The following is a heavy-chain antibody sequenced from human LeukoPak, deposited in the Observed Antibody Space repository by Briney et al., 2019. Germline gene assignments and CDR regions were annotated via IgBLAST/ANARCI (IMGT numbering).Heavy chain of an antibody. Sequence: GGSLRLSCAASGFTFSSYAMSWVRQAPGKGLEWVSAISGSGGGTYYADSVKGRFTISRDNSKNTLYLQMNSLRAEDTAVYYCAKESYYYDTKSSSPFDYWGQGTLVTVSS. J-gene: IGHJ4*02. CDR3: AKESYYYDTKSSSPFDY. CDR1: GFTFSSYA. V-gene: IGHV3-23*01. D-gene: IGHD3-22*01. CDR2: ISGSGGGT.